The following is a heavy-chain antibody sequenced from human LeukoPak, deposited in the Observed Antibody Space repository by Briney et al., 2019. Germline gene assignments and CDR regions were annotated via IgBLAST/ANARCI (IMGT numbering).Heavy chain of an antibody. D-gene: IGHD6-19*01. J-gene: IGHJ4*02. CDR2: INGDGSTT. CDR3: VPEEKYSSGWFYFDS. V-gene: IGHV3-74*01. CDR1: GFTFSSYA. Sequence: GGSLRLSCAASGFTFSSYAMSWVRQAPGRRLMWVSRINGDGSTTNYADSVKGRFTISRDNAKNTLYLQMSSLRAEDTAMYYCVPEEKYSSGWFYFDSWGLGTLVTVSS.